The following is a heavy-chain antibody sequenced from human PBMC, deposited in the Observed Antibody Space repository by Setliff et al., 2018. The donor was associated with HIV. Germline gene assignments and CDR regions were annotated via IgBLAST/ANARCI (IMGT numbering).Heavy chain of an antibody. CDR2: INPDGNER. V-gene: IGHV3-7*03. CDR1: GLDIGDYW. J-gene: IGHJ4*02. CDR3: AKVPTWGSADY. Sequence: PGGSLRLSCVASGLDIGDYWMTWVRQAPGKGLEWVANINPDGNERYYMESVQGRFTISRDNSKNTLYLQMNSLRAEDTALYFCAKVPTWGSADYWGQGTLVTVSS. D-gene: IGHD3-16*01.